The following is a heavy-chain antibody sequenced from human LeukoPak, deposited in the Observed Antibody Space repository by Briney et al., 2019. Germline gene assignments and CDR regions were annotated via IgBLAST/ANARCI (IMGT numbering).Heavy chain of an antibody. CDR3: ARDRHGYSYAMYYFDY. D-gene: IGHD5-18*01. V-gene: IGHV4-59*01. Sequence: SETLSLTCTVSGGSISSYYWSWIRQPPGKGLEWIGYIYYSGSTNYNPSLKSRVTISVDTSKNQFSLKLSSVTAADTAVYYCARDRHGYSYAMYYFDYWGQGTLVTVSS. J-gene: IGHJ4*02. CDR1: GGSISSYY. CDR2: IYYSGST.